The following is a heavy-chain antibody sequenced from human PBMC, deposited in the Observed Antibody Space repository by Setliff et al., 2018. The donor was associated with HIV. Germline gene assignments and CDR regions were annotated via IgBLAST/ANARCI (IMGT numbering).Heavy chain of an antibody. CDR3: ARVLENSGSDY. J-gene: IGHJ4*02. Sequence: GSLRLSCAASGFRFSNFHMHWVRQAPGRGLEWVSFIGKSGTKYYTDSVKGRFTISRDNGKNSVFLQMNSLRAEDTAIYYCARVLENSGSDYWGQGTLVTVSS. CDR2: IGKSGTK. CDR1: GFRFSNFH. V-gene: IGHV3-48*03. D-gene: IGHD6-19*01.